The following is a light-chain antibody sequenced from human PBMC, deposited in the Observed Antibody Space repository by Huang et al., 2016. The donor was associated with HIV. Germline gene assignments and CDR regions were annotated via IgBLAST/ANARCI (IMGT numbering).Light chain of an antibody. CDR1: QAVDMY. V-gene: IGKV1-39*01. Sequence: DIQMTQSPSSLSASIGDRVTMSCRASQAVDMYLNWYQQTPGRAPKLLIYAASNLQSDVPSRVSGTGSGTNFTLTISSLQPEDFVSYFCQQTYNVPRTFGQGTALEIK. CDR2: AAS. J-gene: IGKJ2*01. CDR3: QQTYNVPRT.